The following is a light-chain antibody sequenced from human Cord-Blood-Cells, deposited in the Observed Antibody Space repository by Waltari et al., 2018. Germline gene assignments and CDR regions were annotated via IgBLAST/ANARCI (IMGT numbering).Light chain of an antibody. V-gene: IGLV2-14*01. Sequence: QSALTQPASVSGSPGQSITISCTGTSRDVGGYNYFSWYQQHPGNAPILMIYDVSNRPSGVSNRFSGSKSGNTASLTISGLQAEDEADYYCSSYTSSSTWVFGGGTKLTVL. CDR1: SRDVGGYNY. J-gene: IGLJ3*02. CDR2: DVS. CDR3: SSYTSSSTWV.